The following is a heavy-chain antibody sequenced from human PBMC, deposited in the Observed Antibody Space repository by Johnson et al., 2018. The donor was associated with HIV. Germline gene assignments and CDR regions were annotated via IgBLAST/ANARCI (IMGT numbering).Heavy chain of an antibody. CDR1: GFTFNDYA. V-gene: IGHV3-9*01. J-gene: IGHJ3*02. D-gene: IGHD3-16*01. CDR3: AKMSRGRQDAFDI. CDR2: ISWNSGFI. Sequence: EVQLVESGGGLVQPGGSLRLSCAGSGFTFNDYAMHWVRQAPGKGLEWVSGISWNSGFISYADSVKGRFTISRDNSKNTLYLQMNSLRAEDTAVYYCAKMSRGRQDAFDIWGQGAMVSVSA.